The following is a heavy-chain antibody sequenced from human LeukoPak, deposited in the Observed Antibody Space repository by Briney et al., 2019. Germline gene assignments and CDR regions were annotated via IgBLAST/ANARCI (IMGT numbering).Heavy chain of an antibody. CDR3: ARGRRYDSSGYYSNWFDP. V-gene: IGHV4-34*01. D-gene: IGHD3-22*01. J-gene: IGHJ5*02. CDR2: INHSGST. Sequence: SETLSLTCAVYGGSFSGYYWSWIRQPPGKGLEWIGEINHSGSTNYNPSLKSRVTISVDTSKNQFSLKLSSVTTADTAVYYCARGRRYDSSGYYSNWFDPWGQGTLVTVSS. CDR1: GGSFSGYY.